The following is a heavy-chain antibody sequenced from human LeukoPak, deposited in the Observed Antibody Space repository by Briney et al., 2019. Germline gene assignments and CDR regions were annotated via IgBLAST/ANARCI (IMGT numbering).Heavy chain of an antibody. CDR2: IYTSGST. J-gene: IGHJ4*02. CDR3: ARGQKYTSGYTVTELGSRYFDY. CDR1: GGSISYFY. D-gene: IGHD5-18*01. V-gene: IGHV4-4*07. Sequence: KPSETLSLTCTVSGGSISYFYWSWIRQPAGKGLEWIGRIYTSGSTNYNPSLKSRVTMSVDTSKKQFSLKLSSVTAADTAVYYCARGQKYTSGYTVTELGSRYFDYWGQGTLVTVSS.